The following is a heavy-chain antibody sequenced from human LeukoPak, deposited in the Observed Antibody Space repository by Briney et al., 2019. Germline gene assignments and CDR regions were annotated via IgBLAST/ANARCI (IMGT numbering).Heavy chain of an antibody. CDR1: GGSISSSSYY. CDR3: ARGEWELRAMYYFDY. CDR2: IYYSGST. J-gene: IGHJ4*02. D-gene: IGHD1-26*01. Sequence: PSETLSLTCTVSGGSISSSSYYWGWIRQPPGKGLEWIGSIYYSGSTYYSPSLKSRVTISVDTSKNQFSLKLSSVTAADTAVYYCARGEWELRAMYYFDYWGQGTLVTVSS. V-gene: IGHV4-39*01.